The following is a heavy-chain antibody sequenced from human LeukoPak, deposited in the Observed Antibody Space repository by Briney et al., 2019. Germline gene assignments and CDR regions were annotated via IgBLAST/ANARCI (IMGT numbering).Heavy chain of an antibody. CDR2: ISHDESST. J-gene: IGHJ4*02. V-gene: IGHV3-30-3*01. Sequence: PGGSLRLSCAASGFSFRTNTMHWVRQAPGKGLEWVGLISHDESSTYYADSVKGRCTISRDNSNKMLYLQMSSLRPEDTGVYYCARPIRTTYHSGSPEDYWGQGTLVTVSS. D-gene: IGHD3-10*01. CDR1: GFSFRTNT. CDR3: ARPIRTTYHSGSPEDY.